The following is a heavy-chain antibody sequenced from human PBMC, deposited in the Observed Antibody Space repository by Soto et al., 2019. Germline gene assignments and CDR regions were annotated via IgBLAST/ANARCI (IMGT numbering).Heavy chain of an antibody. V-gene: IGHV4-30-4*01. CDR3: ARGAPKDYYYDSSGYCFDY. CDR2: IYYSGST. CDR1: GGSISSGGYY. Sequence: PSETLSLTCTVSGGSISSGGYYWSWIRHPPGKGLEWIGYIYYSGSTYYNPSLKSRVTISVDTSKNQFSLKLSSVTAADTAVYYCARGAPKDYYYDSSGYCFDYWGQGTLVTVSS. J-gene: IGHJ4*02. D-gene: IGHD3-22*01.